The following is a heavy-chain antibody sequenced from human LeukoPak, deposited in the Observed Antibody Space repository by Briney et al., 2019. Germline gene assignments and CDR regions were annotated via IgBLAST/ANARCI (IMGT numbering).Heavy chain of an antibody. CDR3: AKHDPRRVVITNWFDP. V-gene: IGHV3-33*06. D-gene: IGHD3-22*01. Sequence: PGRSLRLSCAASGSSLSYYAMHWVRQAPGKGLEWVSVIWYDGSEKYYVDSVKGRFTISRDNSKNTLYLQMNSLRAEDTAVYYCAKHDPRRVVITNWFDPWGQGTLVTVSS. CDR2: IWYDGSEK. CDR1: GSSLSYYA. J-gene: IGHJ5*02.